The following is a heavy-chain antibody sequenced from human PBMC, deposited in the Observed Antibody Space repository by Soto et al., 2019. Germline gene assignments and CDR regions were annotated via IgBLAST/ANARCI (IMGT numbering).Heavy chain of an antibody. CDR1: SGSISGYF. V-gene: IGHV4-59*01. J-gene: IGHJ4*02. CDR3: ARMERSKEGLSVYYFDF. D-gene: IGHD1-26*01. Sequence: SETLSLTCTVSSGSISGYFWSWIRQPPGKEPEWIGYISYRGNTNYNPSLQSRVSISLVTSKNQISLKLDAVTASDTAVYYCARMERSKEGLSVYYFDFWGQGTLATVSS. CDR2: ISYRGNT.